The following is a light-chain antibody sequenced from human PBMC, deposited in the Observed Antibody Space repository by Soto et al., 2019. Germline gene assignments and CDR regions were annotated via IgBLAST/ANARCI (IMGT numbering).Light chain of an antibody. CDR1: SSNIGNNY. CDR2: DNN. V-gene: IGLV1-51*01. J-gene: IGLJ1*01. Sequence: QSVLTQPPSVSAAPGQKVTISCSGSSSNIGNNYVSWYQQLPGTAPKLLIYDNNKRPSGIPDRFSGSKSGTSATLGITGLPTGDEADYYCGTWDSRLSDYVFGTGTKLTVL. CDR3: GTWDSRLSDYV.